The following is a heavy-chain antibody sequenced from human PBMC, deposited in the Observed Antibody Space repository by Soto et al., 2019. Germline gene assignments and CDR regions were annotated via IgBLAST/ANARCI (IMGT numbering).Heavy chain of an antibody. CDR2: INAGNGNT. Sequence: ASVKVSCKASGYTFTCCAIHSVRQAPGQRLEWMGWINAGNGNTKYSQKFQGRVTITMDTSASTAYMELSSLRSEATAMYYGGRAPSGYIFNTWGQGPWVTGAS. D-gene: IGHD6-13*01. CDR1: GYTFTCCA. V-gene: IGHV1-3*01. J-gene: IGHJ5*02. CDR3: GRAPSGYIFNT.